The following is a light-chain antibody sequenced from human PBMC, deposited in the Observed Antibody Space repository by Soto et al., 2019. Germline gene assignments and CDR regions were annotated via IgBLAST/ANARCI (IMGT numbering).Light chain of an antibody. CDR3: ATWDRSLTGEV. CDR2: DSN. J-gene: IGLJ2*01. Sequence: QSVLTQPPSLSAAPGQKVTISCSGSSSNIGNNYVSWFQQLPGTAPKLLIYDSNKRPSGIPDRFSGSKSGTSATLDITGLQTGDEADYYCATWDRSLTGEVFGGGTQLTVL. CDR1: SSNIGNNY. V-gene: IGLV1-51*01.